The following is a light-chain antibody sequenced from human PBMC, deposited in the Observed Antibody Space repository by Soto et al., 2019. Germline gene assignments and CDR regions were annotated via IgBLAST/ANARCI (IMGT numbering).Light chain of an antibody. V-gene: IGKV1-17*01. CDR3: LQHNNYPRT. J-gene: IGKJ1*01. CDR2: AAS. Sequence: DIQMTQSPSSLSASVGDRVTITCRASQGIRNYLGWYQQKSGKAPKRLIYAASSLQFGVPSRFSGSGSGTEFTLTISSLQPEDFATYYCLQHNNYPRTFGQGTKVEIK. CDR1: QGIRNY.